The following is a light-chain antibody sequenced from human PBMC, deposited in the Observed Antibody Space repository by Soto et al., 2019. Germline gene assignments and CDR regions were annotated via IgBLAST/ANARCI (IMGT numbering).Light chain of an antibody. CDR1: ESIDYW. V-gene: IGKV1-5*03. CDR2: TAS. Sequence: DTQMTQSPSTLSASVGDRVTITCRASESIDYWLAWYQQKPGKAPKLLIYTASSLQSGVPSRFSGSGSGTEFTLTISSLQPDDFATYYCQQYHRYITFGPGTRLEMK. CDR3: QQYHRYIT. J-gene: IGKJ5*01.